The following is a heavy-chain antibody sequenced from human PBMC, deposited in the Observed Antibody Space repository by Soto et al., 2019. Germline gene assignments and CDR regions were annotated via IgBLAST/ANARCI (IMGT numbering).Heavy chain of an antibody. CDR1: GFTFSSYE. D-gene: IGHD3-16*01. Sequence: EVQLVESGGGLVQPGGSLRLSCAASGFTFSSYEMNWVRQAPGKGLEWVSYISSSGRTTNYADSVKGRFTISRDNDKNSLYLQMNSLRAEDTAVYYCARRGSWFDPWGQGTLVTVSS. J-gene: IGHJ5*02. CDR3: ARRGSWFDP. CDR2: ISSSGRTT. V-gene: IGHV3-48*03.